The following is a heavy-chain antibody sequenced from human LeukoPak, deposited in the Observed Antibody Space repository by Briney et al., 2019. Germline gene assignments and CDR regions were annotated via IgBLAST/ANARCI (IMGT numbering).Heavy chain of an antibody. Sequence: ASAKVSCKASGYTFSNYYMHWVRQAPGQGLEWMGVINPRDNSATYARKFQGRVTLTGDTSTSTVYMQMSGLRSEDSALYYCARDVSGVSNSPYAMDVWGQGTTVTVSS. V-gene: IGHV1-46*01. CDR3: ARDVSGVSNSPYAMDV. D-gene: IGHD2-2*01. CDR1: GYTFSNYY. J-gene: IGHJ6*02. CDR2: INPRDNSA.